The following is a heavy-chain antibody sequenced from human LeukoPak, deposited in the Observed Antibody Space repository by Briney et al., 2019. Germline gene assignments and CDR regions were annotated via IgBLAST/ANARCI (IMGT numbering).Heavy chain of an antibody. CDR2: ITDSGGST. D-gene: IGHD3-10*01. V-gene: IGHV3-23*01. J-gene: IGHJ4*02. CDR1: GFTFSSYA. CDR3: AREDYYGSGSPEVFDY. Sequence: GGSLRLSCAASGFTFSSYAMSWVGKATGKGLERVSSITDSGGSTYHADSVKGRLTIYRDNAKNSLYLQMNSLRAEDTAVYYCAREDYYGSGSPEVFDYWGQGTLVTVSS.